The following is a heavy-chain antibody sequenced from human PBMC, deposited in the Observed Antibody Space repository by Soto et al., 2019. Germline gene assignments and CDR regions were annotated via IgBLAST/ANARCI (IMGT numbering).Heavy chain of an antibody. D-gene: IGHD5-18*01. V-gene: IGHV3-23*01. Sequence: WGSLTLSCAASGVMFSNYAVSWIRHRPGQGLEWVSTIRDSGTPTYYTDSVSGRLTISRDNSKNTLYPQMNRLRADDAAAYYFGRGSCRIQTDFDYWGQGTLVTVSS. CDR3: GRGSCRIQTDFDY. CDR2: IRDSGTPT. CDR1: GVMFSNYA. J-gene: IGHJ4*02.